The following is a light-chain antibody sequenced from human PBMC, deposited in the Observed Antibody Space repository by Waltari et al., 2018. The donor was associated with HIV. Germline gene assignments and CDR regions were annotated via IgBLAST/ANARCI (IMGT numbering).Light chain of an antibody. Sequence: QSALTQPRSVSGSPGQSVTLPCTGSSGALHGSSFVSRFQQHPGQAPKVGIYDVTKRPSGVPDRFSGSRSGNTASLTISGLQAEDEADYFCCSFVGSYSYVFGTGTKVTVL. V-gene: IGLV2-11*01. CDR1: SGALHGSSF. J-gene: IGLJ1*01. CDR2: DVT. CDR3: CSFVGSYSYV.